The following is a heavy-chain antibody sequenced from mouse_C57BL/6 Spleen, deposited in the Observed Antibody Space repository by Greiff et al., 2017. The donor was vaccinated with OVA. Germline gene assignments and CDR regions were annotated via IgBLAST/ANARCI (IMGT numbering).Heavy chain of an antibody. Sequence: VQLQQPGAELVMPGASVKLSCKASGYTFTSYWMHWVKQRPGQGLEWIGEIDPSDSYTNYNQKFKGKSTLTVDKSSSTAYMQLSSLTSEDSAVYYCARWDYGSREVFDYWGQGTTLTVSS. CDR2: IDPSDSYT. V-gene: IGHV1-69*01. CDR3: ARWDYGSREVFDY. J-gene: IGHJ2*01. D-gene: IGHD1-1*01. CDR1: GYTFTSYW.